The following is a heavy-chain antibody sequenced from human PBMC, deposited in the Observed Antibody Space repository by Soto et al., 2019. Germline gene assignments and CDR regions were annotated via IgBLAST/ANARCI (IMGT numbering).Heavy chain of an antibody. CDR1: SGSISSSSSY. CDR3: GGQDYGAKGYYFET. Sequence: QLQLQESGPGLVKPSETLSLTCTVSSGSISSSSSYWGWIRQPPGKGLEWIGSIYYSGNTYYNPSLKSRFTNSRASSKTPFSLKLNPVTPPDTAVYYCGGQDYGAKGYYFETWGQGTLVTVSS. D-gene: IGHD4-17*01. CDR2: IYYSGNT. J-gene: IGHJ4*02. V-gene: IGHV4-39*01.